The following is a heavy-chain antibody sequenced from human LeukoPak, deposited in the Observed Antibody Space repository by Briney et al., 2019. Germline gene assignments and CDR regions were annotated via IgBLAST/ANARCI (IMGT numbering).Heavy chain of an antibody. Sequence: SCKASGGTFSSYAMSWVRQAPGKGLEWVSAISGSGGSTYYADSVKGRFTISRDNSKSTLYLQMNSLRAEDTAVYYCAKELTFGGVIVYYFDYWGQGTLVTVSS. V-gene: IGHV3-23*01. CDR2: ISGSGGST. CDR3: AKELTFGGVIVYYFDY. D-gene: IGHD3-16*02. J-gene: IGHJ4*02. CDR1: GGTFSSYA.